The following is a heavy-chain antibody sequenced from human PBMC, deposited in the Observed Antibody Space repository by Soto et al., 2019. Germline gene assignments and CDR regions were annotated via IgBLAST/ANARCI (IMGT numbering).Heavy chain of an antibody. CDR2: IYPSDSDT. J-gene: IGHJ5*02. CDR3: ARGYYGSGNQFDL. Sequence: PXESLKIYLQGSGYRFPTNWLVWVRQMPGKGLEWMGIIYPSDSDTRYSPYFEGQVTISADKSISTAYLQWSSLKASDTAIYYCARGYYGSGNQFDLWGQGTLVTVSA. V-gene: IGHV5-51*01. CDR1: GYRFPTNW. D-gene: IGHD3-10*01.